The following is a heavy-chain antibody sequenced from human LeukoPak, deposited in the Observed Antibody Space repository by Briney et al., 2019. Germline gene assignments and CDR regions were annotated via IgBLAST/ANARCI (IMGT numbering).Heavy chain of an antibody. V-gene: IGHV3-30*02. J-gene: IGHJ4*02. CDR3: ANNGQSREASDY. CDR1: GFTFSSYG. Sequence: GGSLRLSCAASGFTFSSYGMHWVRQAPGKGLEWVAFIRYDGSNKYYADSVKGRFTISRDNSKNTLYLQMNSLRAEDTAVYYCANNGQSREASDYWGQGTLVTVSS. D-gene: IGHD5-24*01. CDR2: IRYDGSNK.